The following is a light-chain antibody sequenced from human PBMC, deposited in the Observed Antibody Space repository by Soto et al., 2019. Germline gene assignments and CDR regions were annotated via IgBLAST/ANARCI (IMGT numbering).Light chain of an antibody. Sequence: DIQMTQSPSSLSASVGDRVTITCRASQSIGSYLNWYQQAPGRAPKFLISAASSLQSGVPSRFSCSGSGTDFSLTISSLQPEDFATYFCQQSYYTPLTFGGGTKVEIK. J-gene: IGKJ4*01. V-gene: IGKV1-39*01. CDR1: QSIGSY. CDR3: QQSYYTPLT. CDR2: AAS.